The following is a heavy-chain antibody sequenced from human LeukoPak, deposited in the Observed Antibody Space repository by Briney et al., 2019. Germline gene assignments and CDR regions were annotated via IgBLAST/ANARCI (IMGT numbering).Heavy chain of an antibody. CDR3: ARDIVYLIDEDYG. CDR1: GGSFNSYY. Sequence: PSETLSLTCTVSGGSFNSYYWSWLRQPAGKGLEWIGRIQSSGSTDYSPSLQSRVTISIDTSQRQFSLNLRSVTAADTAVYYCARDIVYLIDEDYGWGQGTLLTVSS. D-gene: IGHD4-17*01. J-gene: IGHJ4*02. CDR2: IQSSGST. V-gene: IGHV4-4*07.